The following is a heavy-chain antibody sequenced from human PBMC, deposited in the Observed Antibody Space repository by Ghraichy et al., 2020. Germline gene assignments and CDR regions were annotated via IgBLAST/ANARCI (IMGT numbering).Heavy chain of an antibody. CDR3: ARDLPAFDI. CDR2: IKQDGSEK. CDR1: GFTFASYW. J-gene: IGHJ3*02. V-gene: IGHV3-7*01. Sequence: GGSLRLSCAASGFTFASYWMSWVRQAPGKGLEWVANIKQDGSEKYYVDSVKGRFTISRDNARNSVYLQMNSLRAEDTAIYYCARDLPAFDIWGQGTMVTVSS.